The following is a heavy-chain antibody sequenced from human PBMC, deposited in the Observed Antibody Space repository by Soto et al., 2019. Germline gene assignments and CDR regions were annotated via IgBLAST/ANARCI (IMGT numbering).Heavy chain of an antibody. CDR1: GGTFSSYA. Sequence: QVQLVQSGAEVKKPGSSVKVSCKASGGTFSSYAISWVRQAPGQGLEWMGGIIPIFGTANYAQKFQGRVTITADESTSTAYMELSSLRSEDTAVYYCAACGRGTCGRCFYYYGMDVWGQGTTVTVSS. V-gene: IGHV1-69*01. J-gene: IGHJ6*02. CDR2: IIPIFGTA. D-gene: IGHD2-15*01. CDR3: AACGRGTCGRCFYYYGMDV.